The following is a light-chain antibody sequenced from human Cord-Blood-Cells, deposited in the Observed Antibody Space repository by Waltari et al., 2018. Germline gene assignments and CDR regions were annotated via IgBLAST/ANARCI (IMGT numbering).Light chain of an antibody. V-gene: IGLV2-11*02. J-gene: IGLJ1*01. CDR2: DVS. CDR3: CSYAGSYV. Sequence: QSALTQPRSVSGSPGQSVPISCTGTSSALSLYHYVSWDQQHPGKAPKLMIYDVSKRPSGVPDRFSGSKSGNTASLTISGLQAEDEADYYCCSYAGSYVFGTGTKVTVL. CDR1: SSALSLYHY.